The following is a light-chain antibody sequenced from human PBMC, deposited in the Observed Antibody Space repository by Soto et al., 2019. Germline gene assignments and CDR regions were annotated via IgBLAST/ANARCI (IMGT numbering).Light chain of an antibody. Sequence: QSVLTPPPSVSGTPGHKVSISCSGSTSNLGGNTVNWYQQLPGTAPKLLIYTNTQRPSGIPDRFSGSKSGTSASLAISGLRSEYEDDFSCAAWDDSLKAVVFGGGTKLTVL. J-gene: IGLJ2*01. V-gene: IGLV1-44*01. CDR1: TSNLGGNT. CDR3: AAWDDSLKAVV. CDR2: TNT.